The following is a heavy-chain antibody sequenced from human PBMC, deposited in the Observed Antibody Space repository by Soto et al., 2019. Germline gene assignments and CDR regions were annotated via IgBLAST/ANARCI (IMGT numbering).Heavy chain of an antibody. D-gene: IGHD6-19*01. CDR3: ARDFAGYSSGWYYYYYGMDV. Sequence: EVQLVESGGGLVKPGGSLRLSCAASGFTFSSYSMNWVRQAPGKGLEWVSSISSSSSYIYYADSVKGRFTISRDNAKNSPYLQMNSLRAEDTAVYYCARDFAGYSSGWYYYYYGMDVWGQGTTVTVSS. J-gene: IGHJ6*02. CDR1: GFTFSSYS. CDR2: ISSSSSYI. V-gene: IGHV3-21*01.